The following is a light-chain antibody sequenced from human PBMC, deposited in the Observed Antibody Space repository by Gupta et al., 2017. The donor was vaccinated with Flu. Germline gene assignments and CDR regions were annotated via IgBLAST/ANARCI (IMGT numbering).Light chain of an antibody. CDR3: GTWDSSLSAWV. J-gene: IGLJ3*02. CDR1: SSNIENNY. V-gene: IGLV1-51*01. CDR2: ENS. Sequence: QSVLTQPPSVSAAPGQKVTISCSGSSSNIENNYVSWYQQLPGTPPKLLIYENSKRPSGIPDRFSGSKSDTSATLGITGLQTGDEADYYCGTWDSSLSAWVFGGGTKLTVL.